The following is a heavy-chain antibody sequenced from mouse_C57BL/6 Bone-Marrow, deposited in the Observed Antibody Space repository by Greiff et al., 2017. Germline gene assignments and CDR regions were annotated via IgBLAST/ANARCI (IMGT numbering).Heavy chain of an antibody. Sequence: QVQLQQSGAELVRPGTSVKVSCKASGYAFTNYLIEWVKQRPGQGLEWIGVINPGSGGTNYNEKFKGKATLTADKSSSTAYMQLSSLTSEDSAVYICARYYYGLWYFDVWGTGTTVTVSS. V-gene: IGHV1-54*01. J-gene: IGHJ1*03. CDR3: ARYYYGLWYFDV. CDR2: INPGSGGT. CDR1: GYAFTNYL. D-gene: IGHD1-1*01.